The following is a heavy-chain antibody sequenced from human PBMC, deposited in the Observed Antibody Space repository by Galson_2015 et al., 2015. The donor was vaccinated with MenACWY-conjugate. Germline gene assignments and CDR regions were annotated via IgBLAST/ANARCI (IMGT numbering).Heavy chain of an antibody. Sequence: SLRLSCAASGFTFDDYAMHWVRQAPGKGLEWVSGISWNSANIGYADSVKGRFTISRDNAKNSLYLQMNSLRAEDTSLYSCAKNLRNVAGLDLWGRGTLVTVSS. CDR3: AKNLRNVAGLDL. J-gene: IGHJ2*01. V-gene: IGHV3-9*01. CDR2: ISWNSANI. CDR1: GFTFDDYA. D-gene: IGHD6-19*01.